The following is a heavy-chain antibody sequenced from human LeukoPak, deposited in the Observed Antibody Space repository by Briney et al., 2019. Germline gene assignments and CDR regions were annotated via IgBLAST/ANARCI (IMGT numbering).Heavy chain of an antibody. Sequence: GGSLRLSCAASGFTFSNYWMTWVRQAPGKGLEWVANIKQDGGDKYYVDSVKGRFTTSRDNAKNSLYLQMNSLRAEDTAVYYCARDRGSNRYFAFDIWGRGTMVTVSS. V-gene: IGHV3-7*01. CDR2: IKQDGGDK. CDR3: ARDRGSNRYFAFDI. J-gene: IGHJ3*02. CDR1: GFTFSNYW. D-gene: IGHD2/OR15-2a*01.